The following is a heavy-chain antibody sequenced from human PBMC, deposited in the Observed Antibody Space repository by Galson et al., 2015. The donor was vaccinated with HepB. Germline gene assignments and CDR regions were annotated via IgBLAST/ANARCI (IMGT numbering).Heavy chain of an antibody. J-gene: IGHJ4*02. CDR2: ISGSGIVR. D-gene: IGHD2-8*01. CDR1: GFTFSDYH. CDR3: AKNGRPTGRASPIN. V-gene: IGHV3-11*01. Sequence: SLRLSCAASGFTFSDYHMSWIRQAPGKGLEWVSYISGSGIVRYYAASVKGRFTISRDNALNSLFLQMNDLRVEDTAVYYCAKNGRPTGRASPINRGQGTLVPVSS.